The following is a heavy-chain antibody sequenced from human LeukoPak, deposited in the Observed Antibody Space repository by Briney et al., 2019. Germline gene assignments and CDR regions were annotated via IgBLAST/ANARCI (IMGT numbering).Heavy chain of an antibody. CDR3: ARDTYYDFWSGYYFSGMGV. Sequence: ASVKVSRKASGYTFTGYYMHWVRQAPGQGLEWMGWINPNSGGTNYAQKFQGRVTMTRDTSISTAYMELSRLRSDDTAVYYCARDTYYDFWSGYYFSGMGVWGQGTTVTVSS. D-gene: IGHD3-3*01. CDR2: INPNSGGT. J-gene: IGHJ6*02. CDR1: GYTFTGYY. V-gene: IGHV1-2*02.